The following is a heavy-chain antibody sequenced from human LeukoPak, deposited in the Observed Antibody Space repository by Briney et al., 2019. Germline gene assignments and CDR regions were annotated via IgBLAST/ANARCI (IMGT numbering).Heavy chain of an antibody. V-gene: IGHV3-21*01. J-gene: IGHJ4*02. CDR1: GFTFSRYS. Sequence: GGSLRLSCAASGFTFSRYSMNWVRQAPGKGLEWVSSISSNSSYIYYADSVKGRFTISRDNAKNSLYLQMNSLRAEDTAVYYCANADSGYDFVVYWGQGTLVTVSS. D-gene: IGHD5-12*01. CDR2: ISSNSSYI. CDR3: ANADSGYDFVVY.